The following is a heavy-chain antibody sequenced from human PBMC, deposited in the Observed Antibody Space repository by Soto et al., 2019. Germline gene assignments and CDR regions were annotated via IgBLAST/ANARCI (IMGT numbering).Heavy chain of an antibody. CDR1: GGPIRSYY. CDR2: IAYTGIT. J-gene: IGHJ4*02. Sequence: QVQLQESRPGLLKPSETLSLTCSVSGGPIRSYYLSWVRQAPGKGLEWIAYIAYTGITGYNPSLRSRVTISGDTSQNLFSLKMTSVTAADTAVYYCAREGFSGYEALDYWGQGILVTVSS. D-gene: IGHD5-12*01. CDR3: AREGFSGYEALDY. V-gene: IGHV4-59*01.